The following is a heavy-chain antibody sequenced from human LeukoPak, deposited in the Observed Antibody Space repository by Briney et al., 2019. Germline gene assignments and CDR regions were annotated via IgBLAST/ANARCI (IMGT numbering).Heavy chain of an antibody. CDR1: GYTFTGYY. Sequence: ASVKVSCKASGYTFTGYYMHWVRQAPGQGLEWVGIINPSGGSTSYAQKFQGRVTMTRDTSTSTVYMELSSLRSEDTAVYYCARKGFGYCSSTSCPGWFDPWGQGTLVTVSS. CDR3: ARKGFGYCSSTSCPGWFDP. CDR2: INPSGGST. J-gene: IGHJ5*02. V-gene: IGHV1-46*01. D-gene: IGHD2-2*01.